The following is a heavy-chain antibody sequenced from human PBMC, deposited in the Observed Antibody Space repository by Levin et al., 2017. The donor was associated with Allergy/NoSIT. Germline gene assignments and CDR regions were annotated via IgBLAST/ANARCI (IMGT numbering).Heavy chain of an antibody. CDR2: VFYSGST. D-gene: IGHD1-26*01. CDR3: ASLDRLLRGIVGAPLHFQH. CDR1: GGSISSYY. J-gene: IGHJ1*01. Sequence: SETLSLTCTVSGGSISSYYWSWIRQPPGKGLEWIGYVFYSGSTNYNPSLKSRVTILVDTSKNQFSLKLSSVTAADTAVYYCASLDRLLRGIVGAPLHFQHWGQGTLVTVSS. V-gene: IGHV4-59*08.